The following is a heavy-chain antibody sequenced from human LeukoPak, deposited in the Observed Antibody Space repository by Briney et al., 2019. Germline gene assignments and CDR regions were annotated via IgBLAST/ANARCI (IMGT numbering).Heavy chain of an antibody. CDR1: GYTFTSYY. CDR3: ARVKTMIIVVRLFDY. Sequence: GASVKVSCKASGYTFTSYYLHWVRQAPGQGLEWMGWINPHSGGTNYAQKFQGRVTMTRDTSISTAFMELSRLRSDDTAVYYCARVKTMIIVVRLFDYWGQGTLVTVSS. J-gene: IGHJ4*02. V-gene: IGHV1-2*02. CDR2: INPHSGGT. D-gene: IGHD3-22*01.